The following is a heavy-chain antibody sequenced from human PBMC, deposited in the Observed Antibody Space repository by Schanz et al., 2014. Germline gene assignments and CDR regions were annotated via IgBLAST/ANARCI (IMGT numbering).Heavy chain of an antibody. CDR3: ARDGGEVVRGVIEGVNHYYYGMDV. Sequence: QVQLVQSGAEVKKPGASVKVSCKASGYTFTSDSMHWVRQAPGQGLEWMGRIIPLLGAAYSAQEFQGRFTITADKATSTVYMELSSLRSDDTAVYYCARDGGEVVRGVIEGVNHYYYGMDVWGQGTTVTVSS. D-gene: IGHD3-10*01. V-gene: IGHV1-69*09. J-gene: IGHJ6*02. CDR1: GYTFTSDS. CDR2: IIPLLGAA.